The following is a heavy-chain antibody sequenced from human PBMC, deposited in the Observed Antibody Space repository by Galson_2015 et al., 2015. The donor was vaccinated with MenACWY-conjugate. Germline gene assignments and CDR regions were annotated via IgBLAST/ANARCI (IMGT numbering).Heavy chain of an antibody. CDR2: INHGDSDT. D-gene: IGHD2-2*01. V-gene: IGHV5-51*01. CDR1: GYSFSSYW. J-gene: IGHJ6*02. CDR3: ARPRYDWSRDYYFGMDV. Sequence: QSGAEVKKPGESLKISCKGSGYSFSSYWIAWVRQMPGKGLEWMGIINHGDSDTRYSPSFQGQVTFSADTSTSSAYLQWSGLKASDTAMYYCARPRYDWSRDYYFGMDVWGQGTTFTVSS.